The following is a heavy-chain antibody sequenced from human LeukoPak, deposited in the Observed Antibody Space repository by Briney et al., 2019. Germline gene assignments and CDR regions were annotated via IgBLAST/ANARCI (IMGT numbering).Heavy chain of an antibody. V-gene: IGHV6-1*01. CDR1: GDSVSSNSAT. D-gene: IGHD1-26*01. CDR2: RYYTSKWYN. Sequence: SQTLSLTCAISGDSVSSNSATWNWIRQSPSRGLEWLGRRYYTSKWYNDYALSVKSRITFNPDTSKNQFSLHLNSVTPEDTAVYYCARISSPWSPRDAFDIWGQGTMVTVSS. J-gene: IGHJ3*02. CDR3: ARISSPWSPRDAFDI.